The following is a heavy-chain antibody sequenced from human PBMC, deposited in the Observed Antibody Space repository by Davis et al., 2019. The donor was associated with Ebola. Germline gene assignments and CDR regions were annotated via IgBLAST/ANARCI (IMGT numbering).Heavy chain of an antibody. J-gene: IGHJ4*02. Sequence: PSETLSLTCTVSGGSISSYYWSWIRQPPGKGLEWIGYIYYSGSTNYNPSLKSRVTISVDTSKNQFSLKLSSVTAADTAVHYCARGITIFGGTFDYWGQGTLVTVSS. CDR1: GGSISSYY. CDR2: IYYSGST. D-gene: IGHD3-3*01. CDR3: ARGITIFGGTFDY. V-gene: IGHV4-59*08.